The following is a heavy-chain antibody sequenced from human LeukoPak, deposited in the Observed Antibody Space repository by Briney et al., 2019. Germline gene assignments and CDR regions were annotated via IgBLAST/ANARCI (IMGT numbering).Heavy chain of an antibody. CDR1: GFTFSDTW. Sequence: GGSLRLSCAASGFTFSDTWMHWVRQAPGEGLVWVSRIRSDGSDTRYAESVKGRFTISRDNAKNTLYLQMNSLRAEDTAVYYCARDRTTVTVFDYWGQGVLVTVSS. D-gene: IGHD4-17*01. CDR3: ARDRTTVTVFDY. CDR2: IRSDGSDT. J-gene: IGHJ4*02. V-gene: IGHV3-74*01.